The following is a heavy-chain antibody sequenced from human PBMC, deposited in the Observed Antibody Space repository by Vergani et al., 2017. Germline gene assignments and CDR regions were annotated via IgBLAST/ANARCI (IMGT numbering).Heavy chain of an antibody. Sequence: QVQLVESGGGVVQPGRSLRLSCAASGFSFTSYGMHWVRQAPGKGLEWVALITPDGGTKYYADSVKGRFIISRDNSRNTVYLQMDRLRVEDTGVYYCARDRYWNCDYWGQGTLVTVSS. CDR1: GFSFTSYG. V-gene: IGHV3-30*03. J-gene: IGHJ4*02. CDR3: ARDRYWNCDY. CDR2: ITPDGGTK. D-gene: IGHD2-15*01.